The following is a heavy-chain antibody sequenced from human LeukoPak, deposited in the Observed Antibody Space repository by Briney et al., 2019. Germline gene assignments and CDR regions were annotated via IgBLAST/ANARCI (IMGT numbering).Heavy chain of an antibody. V-gene: IGHV4-38-2*02. CDR3: ARVPNYYYHSMDV. CDR2: VYHSGST. CDR1: GYSISSGYY. J-gene: IGHJ6*03. D-gene: IGHD3-10*01. Sequence: PSETLSLTCTVSGYSISSGYYWGWIRQPPGKGLEWIGSVYHSGSTYYNPSLKSRVTISVDTSKNQFSLKLSSVTAADTAVYYCARVPNYYYHSMDVWGKGTTVTVSS.